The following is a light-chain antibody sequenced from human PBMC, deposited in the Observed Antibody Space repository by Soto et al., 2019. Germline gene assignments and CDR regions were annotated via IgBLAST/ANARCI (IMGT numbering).Light chain of an antibody. CDR1: SSDVGAYNY. V-gene: IGLV2-14*01. CDR2: DVS. CDR3: YSYTTSSTLV. Sequence: QSALTQPASVSGSPGQSITISCTGTSSDVGAYNYVSWYQQHPGKAPKLMIYDVSNRPSGVSNRFSGSESGNTASLTISGLQAEDEADYYCYSYTTSSTLVFGTGTKVTVL. J-gene: IGLJ1*01.